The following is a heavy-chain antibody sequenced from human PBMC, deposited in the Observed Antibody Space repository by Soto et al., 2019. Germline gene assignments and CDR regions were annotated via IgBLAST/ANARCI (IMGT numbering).Heavy chain of an antibody. CDR1: GDSISGNNW. CDR3: ARDNSYSSHDYYYYGMDV. Sequence: SETLSLTCAVSGDSISGNNWWSWVRQSPGKGLEWIGEIYHTGKATYNPSLKTRVTMSVDKSKIQFSLEVRSVTVADTAVYYCARDNSYSSHDYYYYGMDVWGQGTTVTVSS. D-gene: IGHD6-13*01. V-gene: IGHV4-4*02. CDR2: IYHTGKA. J-gene: IGHJ6*02.